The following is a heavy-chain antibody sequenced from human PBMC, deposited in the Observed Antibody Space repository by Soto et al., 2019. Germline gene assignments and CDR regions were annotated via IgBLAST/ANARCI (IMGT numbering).Heavy chain of an antibody. D-gene: IGHD6-13*01. J-gene: IGHJ4*02. CDR2: IWYDGSNK. V-gene: IGHV3-33*01. CDR3: VRDEQQVVA. CDR1: GFTFSRYG. Sequence: GGSLRLSCAASGFTFSRYGMHWVRQAPGKGVEWVAVIWYDGSNKYYADSVKGRFTISRENSKNTLYLQMNSRRADDTAVYYHVRDEQQVVAGGQKTLVTDSS.